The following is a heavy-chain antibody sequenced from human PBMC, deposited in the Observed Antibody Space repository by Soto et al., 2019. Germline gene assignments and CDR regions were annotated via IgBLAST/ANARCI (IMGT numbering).Heavy chain of an antibody. CDR1: GGSVSSTNW. Sequence: QVQLQESGPGLVEPSGTLSLTCAVSGGSVSSTNWWSWVRQPPGKGLERIGEIYHSGSTYYNPSLKSHITISVEKSKNQFSLRLSSVTAADTAVYFCARDRAVSARGSFDYWGQGTLVTVSS. CDR2: IYHSGST. CDR3: ARDRAVSARGSFDY. V-gene: IGHV4-4*02. J-gene: IGHJ4*02. D-gene: IGHD6-19*01.